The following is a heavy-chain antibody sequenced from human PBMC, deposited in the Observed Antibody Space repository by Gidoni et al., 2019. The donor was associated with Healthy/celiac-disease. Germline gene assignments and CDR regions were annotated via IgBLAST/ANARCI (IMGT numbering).Heavy chain of an antibody. V-gene: IGHV4-61*01. D-gene: IGHD5-12*01. Sequence: QVQLQESGPGLVKPSETLSLTCTVSGGSVSSGRYYWSWIRQPPGKGLEWIGYIYYSGSTNYNPSLKSRVTISVDTSKNQFSLKLSSVTAADTAVYYCARENSGYDGPNYYYYYYGMDVWGQGTTVTVSS. CDR3: ARENSGYDGPNYYYYYYGMDV. J-gene: IGHJ6*02. CDR2: IYYSGST. CDR1: GGSVSSGRYY.